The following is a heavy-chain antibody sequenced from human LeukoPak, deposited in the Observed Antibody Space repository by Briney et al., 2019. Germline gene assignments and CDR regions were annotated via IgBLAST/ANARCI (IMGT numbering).Heavy chain of an antibody. CDR3: TRGYGHYDSSGYH. CDR1: GFTFGDFA. D-gene: IGHD3-22*01. V-gene: IGHV3-49*04. J-gene: IGHJ4*02. CDR2: IRSKVDAETT. Sequence: GGSLRLSCTASGFTFGDFAVSWVRQAPGKGLEWVGFIRSKVDAETTGYAASVKGRFTVPRDDSKSIAYLQMNSLKTEDTAVYYCTRGYGHYDSSGYHWGQGTLVTVSS.